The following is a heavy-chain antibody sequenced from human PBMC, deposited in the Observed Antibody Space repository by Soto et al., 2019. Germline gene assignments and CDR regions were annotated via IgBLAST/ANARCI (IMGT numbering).Heavy chain of an antibody. CDR1: GFSLTTSAVG. J-gene: IGHJ4*02. Sequence: QITLKESGPTLVKPTQTLTLTCTFSGFSLTTSAVGVGWIRQPPGKALEWLTVIYGDDDQRSSPSLRSRLTISKDTSKNQVVLRMTNMDPVDTATYYCVHRHRASAGLFDLWGQGTLVTVSS. V-gene: IGHV2-5*02. CDR2: IYGDDDQ. CDR3: VHRHRASAGLFDL.